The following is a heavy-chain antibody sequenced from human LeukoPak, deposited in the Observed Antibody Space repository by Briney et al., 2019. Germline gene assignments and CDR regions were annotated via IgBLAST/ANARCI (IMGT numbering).Heavy chain of an antibody. CDR2: IRSDGGIK. J-gene: IGHJ4*02. CDR3: AKDVPAAYFDY. V-gene: IGHV3-30*02. Sequence: GGSLRLSCAASGFTFDNYGMHWVRQAPGKGLEWVAFIRSDGGIKYYADFVKGRFTISRDNSKNTLYLQVNSLRAEDTAVYFCAKDVPAAYFDYWGQGTLVTVSS. CDR1: GFTFDNYG. D-gene: IGHD2-2*01.